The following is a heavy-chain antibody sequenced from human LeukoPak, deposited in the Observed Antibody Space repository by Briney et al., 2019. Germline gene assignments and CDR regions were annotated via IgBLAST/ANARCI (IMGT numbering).Heavy chain of an antibody. D-gene: IGHD5-18*01. Sequence: GGSLRLSCAASGFTFSSYLMHWVRQAPGKGLVWVSRINSDGSSTSYADSVKGRFTISRDNAKNTLYLQMNSLRAEDTAVYYCARGDVIQLYYYYGMDVWGQGTTVTVSS. CDR1: GFTFSSYL. CDR3: ARGDVIQLYYYYGMDV. CDR2: INSDGSST. J-gene: IGHJ6*02. V-gene: IGHV3-74*01.